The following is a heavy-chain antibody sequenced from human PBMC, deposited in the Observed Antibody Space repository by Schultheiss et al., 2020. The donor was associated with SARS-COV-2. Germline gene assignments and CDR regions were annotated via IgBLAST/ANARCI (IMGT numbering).Heavy chain of an antibody. V-gene: IGHV3-30*18. Sequence: GGSLRLSCAASGFTFSSYGMHWVRQAPGKGLEWVAVISYDGSNKYYADSVKGRFTISRDNSKNTLYLQMNSLRAEDTAVYYCAKDPRAVRGVLDYWGQGTLVTVSS. CDR3: AKDPRAVRGVLDY. J-gene: IGHJ4*02. CDR1: GFTFSSYG. CDR2: ISYDGSNK. D-gene: IGHD3-10*01.